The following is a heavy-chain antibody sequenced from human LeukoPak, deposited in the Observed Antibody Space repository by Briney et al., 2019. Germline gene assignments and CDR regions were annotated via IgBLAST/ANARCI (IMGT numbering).Heavy chain of an antibody. Sequence: SQTLSLTCTVSGGSISSGDYYWSWIRQTPGKGLEWIGYIYYSGSTYYNPSLKSRVTISVDTSKNQFSLKLSSVTAADTAVYYCASRFLEWLLHDYWGQGTLVTVSS. CDR2: IYYSGST. J-gene: IGHJ4*02. CDR1: GGSISSGDYY. D-gene: IGHD3-3*01. CDR3: ASRFLEWLLHDY. V-gene: IGHV4-30-4*08.